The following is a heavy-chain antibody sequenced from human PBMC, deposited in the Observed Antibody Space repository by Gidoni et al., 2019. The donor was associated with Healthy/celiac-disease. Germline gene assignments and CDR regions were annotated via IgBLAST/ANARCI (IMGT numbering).Heavy chain of an antibody. CDR2: IIRLVGTA. J-gene: IGHJ3*02. Sequence: VQLVQSGAVVKLPGSSVTVSFLASGGAFSSYALRWGRQAPGQGLEWMGGIIRLVGTANYAQKCQGKVTITADESTSTAYMALSSLRSEDTAVYYCVRGPVPWFYGDSMVFAFDIWGQGTMVTVSS. CDR3: VRGPVPWFYGDSMVFAFDI. D-gene: IGHD4-17*01. CDR1: GGAFSSYA. V-gene: IGHV1-69*01.